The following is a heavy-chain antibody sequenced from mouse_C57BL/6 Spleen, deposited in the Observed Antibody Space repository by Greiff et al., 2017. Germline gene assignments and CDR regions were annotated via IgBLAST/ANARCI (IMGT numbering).Heavy chain of an antibody. CDR3: TTADYVDY. CDR1: GFNFKDDY. Sequence: VQLQQSGAELVRPGASVKLSCTASGFNFKDDYMHWVKQRPEQGLEWIGWIDPENGATEYASKFQGKATITADTSSNTAYLQLSSLTSEDTAVYYCTTADYVDYWGQGTTLTVSS. J-gene: IGHJ2*01. CDR2: IDPENGAT. D-gene: IGHD2-4*01. V-gene: IGHV14-4*01.